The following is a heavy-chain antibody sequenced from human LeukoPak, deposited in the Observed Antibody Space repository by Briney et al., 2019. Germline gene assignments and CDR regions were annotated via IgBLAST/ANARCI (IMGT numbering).Heavy chain of an antibody. CDR1: GYTFTTYA. D-gene: IGHD2-21*02. CDR2: INVGNGNT. Sequence: GASVKVSCKASGYTFTTYAIQWVRQAPGQGLEWMGWINVGNGNTRYSQKFQGRVTITRDTSASTAYMEMSSLRSEDTAVYYCARAYCGGDCYNDHWGQGTLVTVSS. CDR3: ARAYCGGDCYNDH. V-gene: IGHV1-3*01. J-gene: IGHJ4*02.